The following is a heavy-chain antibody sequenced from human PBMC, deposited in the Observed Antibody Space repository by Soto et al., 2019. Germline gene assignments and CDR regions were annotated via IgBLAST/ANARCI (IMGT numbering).Heavy chain of an antibody. J-gene: IGHJ4*02. D-gene: IGHD2-21*01. Sequence: PGGSLRLSCAASGFTFSDYYMSWIRQAPGKGLEWVSYISSSSSYTNYADSVKGRFTISRDNAKNSLYLQMNSLRAEDTAVYYCARASSSAYFPHYFDYWGQGTLVTVSS. CDR3: ARASSSAYFPHYFDY. CDR1: GFTFSDYY. CDR2: ISSSSSYT. V-gene: IGHV3-11*05.